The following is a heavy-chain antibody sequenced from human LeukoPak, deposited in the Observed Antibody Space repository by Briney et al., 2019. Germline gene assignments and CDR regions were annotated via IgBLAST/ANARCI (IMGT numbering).Heavy chain of an antibody. J-gene: IGHJ4*02. CDR2: ISYDGSNK. Sequence: GGSLRLSCAASGFTFSSYAMHWVRQAPGKGLEWVAVISYDGSNKYYADSVKGRFTISRDNAKNTLYLQLNSLRAEDTAIYYCARSQGPYDYWGQGTLVTVSS. CDR3: ARSQGPYDY. V-gene: IGHV3-30*04. CDR1: GFTFSSYA.